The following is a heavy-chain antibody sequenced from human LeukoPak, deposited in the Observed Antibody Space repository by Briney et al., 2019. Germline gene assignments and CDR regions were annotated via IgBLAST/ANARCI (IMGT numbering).Heavy chain of an antibody. J-gene: IGHJ4*02. CDR3: ARDRRYDILTGFSNFFDY. CDR1: RFTFSSYA. D-gene: IGHD3-9*01. CDR2: ISYDGSNE. Sequence: GGSLRLSCAASRFTFSSYAMHWVRQAPGKGLEWVAVISYDGSNEYYADSVKGRLTISRDNSKYTLYLQMNSLRGEDTAVYYCARDRRYDILTGFSNFFDYWGQGTLVTVSS. V-gene: IGHV3-30-3*01.